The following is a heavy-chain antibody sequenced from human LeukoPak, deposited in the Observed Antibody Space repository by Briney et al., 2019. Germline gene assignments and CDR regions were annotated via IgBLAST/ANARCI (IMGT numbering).Heavy chain of an antibody. CDR2: VIPMFRTT. CDR1: GGTLSNCA. CDR3: ASGPSTARRTGVVFGCFGD. J-gene: IGHJ4*02. Sequence: SVTVSCKASGGTLSNCAINWVRQTPGQGLEWMGRVIPMFRTTYYAQKFHGRVTITADNGTQTAYIALSRLSADDTAVDFCASGPSTARRTGVVFGCFGDWGQGTLITVSS. V-gene: IGHV1-69*06. D-gene: IGHD3-16*01.